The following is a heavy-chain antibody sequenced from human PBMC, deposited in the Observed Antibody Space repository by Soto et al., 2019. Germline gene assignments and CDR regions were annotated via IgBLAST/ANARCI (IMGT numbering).Heavy chain of an antibody. CDR1: GFTFSSYW. D-gene: IGHD1-26*01. CDR3: ARDRSRSFDP. CDR2: INSDGSST. J-gene: IGHJ5*02. V-gene: IGHV3-74*01. Sequence: GGSLRLSCAASGFTFSSYWMHWVRQAPGKGLVWVSHINSDGSSTTYADSVKGRFTISRDNAKNTLYLQMNSLRVEDTAVYYCARDRSRSFDPSGQGTLVTVYS.